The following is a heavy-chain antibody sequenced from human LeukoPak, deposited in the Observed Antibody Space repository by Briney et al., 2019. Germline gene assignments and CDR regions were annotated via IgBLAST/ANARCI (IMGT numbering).Heavy chain of an antibody. J-gene: IGHJ4*02. V-gene: IGHV4-34*01. D-gene: IGHD2-21*02. CDR3: ARGGFYCGGDCYVDY. Sequence: PSETLSLTCAVYGGSFIPYYWSCIRPPPGKGLEWIGELNHSGSTNYNPSLKSRVTISVDTSKNQFSLKLISVTAADTAVYYCARGGFYCGGDCYVDYWGQGTLVTVSS. CDR1: GGSFIPYY. CDR2: LNHSGST.